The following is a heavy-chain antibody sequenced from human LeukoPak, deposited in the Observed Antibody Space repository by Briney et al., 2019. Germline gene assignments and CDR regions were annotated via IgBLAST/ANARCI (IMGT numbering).Heavy chain of an antibody. D-gene: IGHD3-22*01. J-gene: IGHJ6*02. V-gene: IGHV3-74*01. Sequence: GGSLRLSCAASGFTFSSYWIHWVRQAPGKGLVWVSRINSDGSSTSYADSVKGRFTISRDNAKNTLYLQMNSLRAEDTAVYYCARGPAPYYYDSSGYYHYYYYYGMDVWGQGTTVTVSS. CDR3: ARGPAPYYYDSSGYYHYYYYYGMDV. CDR1: GFTFSSYW. CDR2: INSDGSST.